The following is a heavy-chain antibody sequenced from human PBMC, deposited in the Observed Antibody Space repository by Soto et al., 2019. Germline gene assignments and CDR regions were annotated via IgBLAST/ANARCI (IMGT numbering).Heavy chain of an antibody. CDR2: IYYSGST. CDR3: ARVGFGEFVFDY. Sequence: QVQLQESGPGLVKPSETLSLTCTVSGGSVSSGSYYWSWIRQPPGKGLEWIGYIYYSGSTNYNPFLKSRVTISVDTSKNQFSLKLSSVTAADTAVYYCARVGFGEFVFDYWGQGTLVTVSS. V-gene: IGHV4-61*01. CDR1: GGSVSSGSYY. J-gene: IGHJ4*02. D-gene: IGHD3-10*01.